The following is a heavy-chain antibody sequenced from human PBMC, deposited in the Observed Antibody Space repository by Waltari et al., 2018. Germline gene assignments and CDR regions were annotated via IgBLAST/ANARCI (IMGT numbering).Heavy chain of an antibody. D-gene: IGHD3-10*01. CDR1: GFTFSSNE. CDR3: ARGVSMIRGGRNWFDP. J-gene: IGHJ5*02. CDR2: ISGSGSTI. V-gene: IGHV3-48*03. Sequence: EVQLVESGGGLVQPGGSLGLSCAASGFTFSSNEMNWVRQAPGKGLEWVSYISGSGSTIYYADSVKGRFTISRDNAKNSLYLQMNSLRAEDTAVYYCARGVSMIRGGRNWFDPWGQGTLVTVSS.